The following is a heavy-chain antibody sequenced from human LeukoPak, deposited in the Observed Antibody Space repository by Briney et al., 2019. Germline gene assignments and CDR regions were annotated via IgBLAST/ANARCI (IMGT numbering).Heavy chain of an antibody. CDR1: GFTFSNYG. CDR2: ISYDESQE. V-gene: IGHV3-33*01. Sequence: GGSLRLSGAASGFTFSNYGMHWVRQAPGRGLEWVAVISYDESQEYYVESVKGRFTISRDNSRKTVYLQMDSLRADDTAVYYCTRGEEGWYFDVWGRGTMVTVSS. J-gene: IGHJ2*01. CDR3: TRGEEGWYFDV.